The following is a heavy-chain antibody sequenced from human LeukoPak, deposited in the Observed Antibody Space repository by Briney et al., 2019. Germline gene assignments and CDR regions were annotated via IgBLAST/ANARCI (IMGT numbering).Heavy chain of an antibody. CDR2: IYYSGST. CDR1: GGSISSYY. V-gene: IGHV4-59*01. CDR3: ARDSNYYDSSGDYFDY. J-gene: IGHJ4*02. D-gene: IGHD3-22*01. Sequence: SETLSLTCTVSGGSISSYYWSWIRQPPGKGLEWIGYIYYSGSTNYNPSLKSRVTISVDTSKNQFSPKLSSVTAADTAVYYCARDSNYYDSSGDYFDYWGQGTLVTVSS.